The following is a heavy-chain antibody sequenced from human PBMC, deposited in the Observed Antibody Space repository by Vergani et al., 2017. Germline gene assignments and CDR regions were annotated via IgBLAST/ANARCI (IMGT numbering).Heavy chain of an antibody. Sequence: EVQLVPSGAEVKTPGESLRISCKGSGYSFTSYWISWVRQMPGKGLEWMGRIDPTDSYTKYSPSFQGHVTISADKSISTAYLQWSSLKASDTAMYYCALRSSAYDSSSYWYFDLWGRGSLVTVSS. CDR2: IDPTDSYT. V-gene: IGHV5-10-1*03. CDR1: GYSFTSYW. D-gene: IGHD5-12*01. J-gene: IGHJ2*01. CDR3: ALRSSAYDSSSYWYFDL.